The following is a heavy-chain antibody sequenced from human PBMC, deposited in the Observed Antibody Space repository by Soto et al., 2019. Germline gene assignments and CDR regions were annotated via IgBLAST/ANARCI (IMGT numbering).Heavy chain of an antibody. CDR1: GYTFTGYY. Sequence: ASVKVSCTASGYTFTGYYMHWVRQAPGQGLEWMGWINPNSGGTNYAQKFQGWVTMTRDTSISTAYMELSRLRSDDTAVYYCARAGGYYYYYMDVWGKGTTVTVSS. CDR3: ARAGGYYYYYMDV. J-gene: IGHJ6*03. V-gene: IGHV1-2*04. D-gene: IGHD3-10*01. CDR2: INPNSGGT.